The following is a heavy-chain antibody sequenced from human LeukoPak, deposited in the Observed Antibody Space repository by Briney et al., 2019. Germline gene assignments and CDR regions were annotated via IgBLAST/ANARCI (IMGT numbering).Heavy chain of an antibody. CDR1: GYTFTSYY. CDR3: ARGTPVTPARLVFDYMDV. Sequence: GASVKVSCKASGYTFTSYYMHWVRQAPGQGLEWMGIINPSGGSTSYAQKFRGRVTMTRDTSTSTVYMELSSLRSEDTAVYYCARGTPVTPARLVFDYMDVWGKGTTVTVSS. J-gene: IGHJ6*03. CDR2: INPSGGST. V-gene: IGHV1-46*03. D-gene: IGHD4-17*01.